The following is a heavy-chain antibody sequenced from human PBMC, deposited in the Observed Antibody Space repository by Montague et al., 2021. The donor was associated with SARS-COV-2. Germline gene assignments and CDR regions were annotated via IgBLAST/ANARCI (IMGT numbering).Heavy chain of an antibody. D-gene: IGHD6-13*01. J-gene: IGHJ6*02. CDR2: IYSGGST. CDR3: ARGGHSSSWYYYYGMDV. CDR1: GFTVSSNY. V-gene: IGHV3-53*01. Sequence: SLRLSCAASGFTVSSNYMSWVRQAPGKGLEWVSVIYSGGSTYYAASAKGRFTISRDNSKNTLYLQMNSLRAEDTAVYYCARGGHSSSWYYYYGMDVWGQGTTVTVSS.